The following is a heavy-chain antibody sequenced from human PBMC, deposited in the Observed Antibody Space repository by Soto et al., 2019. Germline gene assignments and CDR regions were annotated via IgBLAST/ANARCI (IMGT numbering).Heavy chain of an antibody. J-gene: IGHJ6*02. D-gene: IGHD3-16*01. CDR3: AGEPRGGAYDMDV. CDR2: IWSDASRE. V-gene: IGHV3-33*01. Sequence: QVQLVESGGGVVQPGTSLRLSCAASRLTFSTYDMHWVRQAPGKGLEWVALIWSDASREFYADSVKGRFSISRDNSKYTLFLQMNGLRVEGTAVYYCAGEPRGGAYDMDVWGQGTTVTVSS. CDR1: RLTFSTYD.